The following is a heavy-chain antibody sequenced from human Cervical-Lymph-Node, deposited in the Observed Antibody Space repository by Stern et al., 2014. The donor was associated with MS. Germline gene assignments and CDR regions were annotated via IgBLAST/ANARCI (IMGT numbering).Heavy chain of an antibody. Sequence: QIHLRESGPTLLKPTQTLTLTCSFSGFSLTTRDVAVGWIRQPPGKALDWLALIYWDDDERYNLSLKNRLSISKDTFRNRVVLTMTGMDRVDTGTYFCARRMVRSDYFDYWGQGILVTVSS. V-gene: IGHV2-5*02. CDR3: ARRMVRSDYFDY. CDR2: IYWDDDE. D-gene: IGHD3-10*01. J-gene: IGHJ4*02. CDR1: GFSLTTRDVA.